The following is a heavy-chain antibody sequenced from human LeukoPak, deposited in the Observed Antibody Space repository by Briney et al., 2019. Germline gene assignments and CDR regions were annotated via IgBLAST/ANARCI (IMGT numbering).Heavy chain of an antibody. D-gene: IGHD1-26*01. Sequence: GASVKVSCKASGYTFTSYYMHWVRQAPGQGLEWMGIINPSGGSTSYAQKFQGRVTMTRDTSTSTVYMELSSLRSEDTAVYYCAREMGSPSPAPEVSWFDPWGQGTLVTVSS. CDR2: INPSGGST. V-gene: IGHV1-46*01. J-gene: IGHJ5*02. CDR3: AREMGSPSPAPEVSWFDP. CDR1: GYTFTSYY.